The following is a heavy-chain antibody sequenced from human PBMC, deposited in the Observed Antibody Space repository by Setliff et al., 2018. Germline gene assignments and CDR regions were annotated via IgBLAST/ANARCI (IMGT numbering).Heavy chain of an antibody. V-gene: IGHV5-51*01. D-gene: IGHD6-13*01. CDR3: ARPRTSSNPDSDSSDI. Sequence: PGESLKISCKGSGYSSTSYWIGWVRQMPGKGLEWMGIIYPGDSDTRYSPSFQGQVTISADKSISTAYLQWSSLKASDTAMYYCARPRTSSNPDSDSSDIWGQGTLVTVSS. CDR1: GYSSTSYW. J-gene: IGHJ3*02. CDR2: IYPGDSDT.